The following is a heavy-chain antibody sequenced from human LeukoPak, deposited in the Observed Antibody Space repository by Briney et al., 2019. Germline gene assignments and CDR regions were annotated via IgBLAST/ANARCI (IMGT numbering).Heavy chain of an antibody. CDR2: ISGSGGST. Sequence: PGGSLRLSCAASGLTFSIYAMSWVRQAPGKGLEWVSAISGSGGSTYYADSVKGRFTISRDNSKNTLYLQMNSLRAEDTAVYYCAKLCTGIAVAGTSYWGQGTLVTVSS. D-gene: IGHD6-19*01. V-gene: IGHV3-23*01. CDR1: GLTFSIYA. CDR3: AKLCTGIAVAGTSY. J-gene: IGHJ4*02.